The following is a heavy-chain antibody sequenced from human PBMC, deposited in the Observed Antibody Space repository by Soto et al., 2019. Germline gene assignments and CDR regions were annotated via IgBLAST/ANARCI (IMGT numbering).Heavy chain of an antibody. CDR2: INAGYGNT. CDR1: GYTFSSYA. V-gene: IGHV1-3*01. CDR3: ARDTGDGTFNL. Sequence: QVHLVQSGAEVRKPGASVKVSCKASGYTFSSYAMHWVRQAPGQRLEWMGWINAGYGNTKSSQMFQTRVTISRDTSASTANMELTRLRTEDTAVYYCARDTGDGTFNLWGQGTLVTVSS. J-gene: IGHJ4*02. D-gene: IGHD7-27*01.